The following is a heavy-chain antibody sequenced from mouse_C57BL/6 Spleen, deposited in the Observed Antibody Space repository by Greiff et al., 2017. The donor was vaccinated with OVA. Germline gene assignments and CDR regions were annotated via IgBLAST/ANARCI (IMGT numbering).Heavy chain of an antibody. D-gene: IGHD2-3*01. J-gene: IGHJ3*01. CDR2: INPNNGGT. CDR3: ARCYDGYYERVWFAY. CDR1: GYTFTDYY. Sequence: EVQLQQSGPELVKPGASVKISCKASGYTFTDYYMNWVKQSHGKSLEWIGDINPNNGGTSYNQKFKGKATLTVDKSSSTAYMELRSLTSEDSAVYYCARCYDGYYERVWFAYWGQGTLVTVSA. V-gene: IGHV1-26*01.